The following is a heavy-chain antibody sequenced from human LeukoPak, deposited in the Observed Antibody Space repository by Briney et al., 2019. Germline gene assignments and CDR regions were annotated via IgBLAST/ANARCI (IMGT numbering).Heavy chain of an antibody. Sequence: GGSLRLSCSASGFYFSNVWMTWVRQAPGKGLEWVGCIKSKTDGGTTDFAAPVKGRFTISRDDSKSTLTLQMNSLKTEDTAVYYCTTEGSYYDILTGDYRGYLVSWGQGTLVTVSS. CDR1: GFYFSNVW. CDR2: IKSKTDGGTT. V-gene: IGHV3-15*01. CDR3: TTEGSYYDILTGDYRGYLVS. J-gene: IGHJ4*02. D-gene: IGHD3-9*01.